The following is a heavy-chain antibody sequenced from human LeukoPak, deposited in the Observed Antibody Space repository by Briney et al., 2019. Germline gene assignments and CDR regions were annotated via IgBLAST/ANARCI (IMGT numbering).Heavy chain of an antibody. Sequence: PGRSLRLSCAASGFTFSSYAMHWVRQAPGKGLEWVSSISSSSSYINYADSVKGRFTISRDNAKNSLYLQMNSLRAEDTAVYYCAREGYYGSGSYSSYYYGMDVWGQGTTVTVSS. J-gene: IGHJ6*02. CDR3: AREGYYGSGSYSSYYYGMDV. CDR1: GFTFSSYA. CDR2: ISSSSSYI. V-gene: IGHV3-21*01. D-gene: IGHD3-10*01.